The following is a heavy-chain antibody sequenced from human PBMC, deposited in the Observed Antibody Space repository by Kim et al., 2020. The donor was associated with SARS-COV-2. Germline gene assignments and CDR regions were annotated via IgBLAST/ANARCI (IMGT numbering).Heavy chain of an antibody. CDR1: GFTFSSYA. CDR3: AKDPPLYSSSWPDFDY. J-gene: IGHJ4*02. Sequence: GGSLRLSCAASGFTFSSYAMSWVRQAPGKGLEWVSAISGSGGSTYYADSVKGRFTISRDNSKNTLYLQMNSLRAEDTAVYYCAKDPPLYSSSWPDFDYWGQGTLVTVSS. V-gene: IGHV3-23*01. CDR2: ISGSGGST. D-gene: IGHD6-13*01.